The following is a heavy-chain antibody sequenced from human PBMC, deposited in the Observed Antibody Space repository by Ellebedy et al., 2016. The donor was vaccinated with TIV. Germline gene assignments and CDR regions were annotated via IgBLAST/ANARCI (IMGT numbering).Heavy chain of an antibody. J-gene: IGHJ4*02. Sequence: ASVKVSCKASGGTFSTYAITWVRQAPGQGPEWMGGIIPIFGTANYAQKFQGRVTITADESTSTAYMELSSLRSEDTAVYYCATYQPPASGYPSYYFDYWGQGTLVTVSS. D-gene: IGHD3-22*01. V-gene: IGHV1-69*13. CDR2: IIPIFGTA. CDR3: ATYQPPASGYPSYYFDY. CDR1: GGTFSTYA.